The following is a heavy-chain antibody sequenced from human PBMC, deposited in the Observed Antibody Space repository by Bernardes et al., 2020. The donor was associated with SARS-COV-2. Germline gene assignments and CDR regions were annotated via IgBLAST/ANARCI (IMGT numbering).Heavy chain of an antibody. CDR3: GKAPDGYATAPDY. J-gene: IGHJ4*02. CDR1: GFTFTTYA. D-gene: IGHD2-8*01. CDR2: ISGSGGST. Sequence: SLRLSFAASGFTFTTYAMNWVRQAPGKGLEWVSAISGSGGSTYYADSVKGRFTISRDNSKNTLYLQMNSLRAEDTAVYYCGKAPDGYATAPDYCGQGTLVSVSS. V-gene: IGHV3-23*01.